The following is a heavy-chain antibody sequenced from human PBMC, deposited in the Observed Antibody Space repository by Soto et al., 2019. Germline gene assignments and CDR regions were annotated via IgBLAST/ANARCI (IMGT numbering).Heavy chain of an antibody. V-gene: IGHV3-30-3*01. D-gene: IGHD2-15*01. CDR1: GFTFSSYA. J-gene: IGHJ4*02. CDR2: ISYDGSNK. Sequence: QVQLVESGGGVVQPGRSLRLSCAASGFTFSSYAMHWVRQAPGKGLEWVAVISYDGSNKYYADSVKGRFTISRDNSKNXXYLQMNSLRAEDTAVYYCARDTDMVVVVVAANLDYWGQGTLVTVSS. CDR3: ARDTDMVVVVVAANLDY.